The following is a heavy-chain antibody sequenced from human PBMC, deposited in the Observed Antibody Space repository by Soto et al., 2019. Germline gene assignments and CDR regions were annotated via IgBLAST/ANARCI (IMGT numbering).Heavy chain of an antibody. J-gene: IGHJ4*02. CDR2: IFWNDAK. D-gene: IGHD2-15*01. V-gene: IGHV2-5*01. CDR3: AYRRGGSSSGGNFDY. Sequence: QIALKESGPTLGKPSQTLTLTCTFSGFSFSTTGAGVGWIRQPPGKALEWLALIFWNDAKRYSPSLRSRLTIIKDTSKNQVVLTMTNVDPVDTATYYCAYRRGGSSSGGNFDYWGQGTPVTVYS. CDR1: GFSFSTTGAG.